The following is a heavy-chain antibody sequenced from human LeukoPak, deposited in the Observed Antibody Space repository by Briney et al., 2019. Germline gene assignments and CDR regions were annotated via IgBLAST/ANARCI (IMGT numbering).Heavy chain of an antibody. CDR2: ISGSGGST. CDR3: AKDRTVRGVIPNWFDP. CDR1: GFTFSSYA. Sequence: GGSLRLSCAAFGFTFSSYAMSWVRQAPGKGLEWVSAISGSGGSTYYADSVKGRFTISRDNSKNTLYLQMNSLRAEDTAVYYCAKDRTVRGVIPNWFDPWGQGTLVTVSS. D-gene: IGHD3-10*01. J-gene: IGHJ5*02. V-gene: IGHV3-23*01.